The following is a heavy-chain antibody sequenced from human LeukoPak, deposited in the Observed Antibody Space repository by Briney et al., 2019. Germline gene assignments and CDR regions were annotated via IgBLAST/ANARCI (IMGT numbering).Heavy chain of an antibody. Sequence: SVKVSCKASGGTFSSYTISWVRQAPGQGLEWMGGIIPIFGTANYAQKFQGRVTITADESTSTAYMELSSLRSEDTAVYYCARGAYSSYHEDDAFDIWGQGTMVTVSS. J-gene: IGHJ3*02. CDR1: GGTFSSYT. CDR2: IIPIFGTA. D-gene: IGHD6-6*01. CDR3: ARGAYSSYHEDDAFDI. V-gene: IGHV1-69*13.